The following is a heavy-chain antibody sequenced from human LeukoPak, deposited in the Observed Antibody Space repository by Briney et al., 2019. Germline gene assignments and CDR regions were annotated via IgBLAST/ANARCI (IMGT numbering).Heavy chain of an antibody. CDR3: AKDRDVSYYYDSSGYYVG. CDR2: ISGSGGST. V-gene: IGHV3-23*01. J-gene: IGHJ4*02. Sequence: GGSLRLSCAASGFTFSSYGMSWVRQAPGKGLEWVSAISGSGGSTYYADSVKGRFTISRDNSKNTLYLQMNSLRAEDTAVYYCAKDRDVSYYYDSSGYYVGWGQGTLVTVSS. CDR1: GFTFSSYG. D-gene: IGHD3-22*01.